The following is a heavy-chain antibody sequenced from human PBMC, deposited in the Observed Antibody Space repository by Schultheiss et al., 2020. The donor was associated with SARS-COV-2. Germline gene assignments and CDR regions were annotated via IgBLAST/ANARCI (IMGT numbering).Heavy chain of an antibody. CDR3: AKVKFAGYCSSTSCFDAFDI. D-gene: IGHD2-2*03. CDR2: IKSKTDGGTT. J-gene: IGHJ3*02. V-gene: IGHV3-15*01. CDR1: GFTFSNAW. Sequence: GGSLRLSCAASGFTFSNAWMSWVRQAPGKGLEWVGRIKSKTDGGTTDYAAPVKGRFTISRDDSKNTLYLQMNSLRAEDTAVYYCAKVKFAGYCSSTSCFDAFDIWGQGTMVTVSS.